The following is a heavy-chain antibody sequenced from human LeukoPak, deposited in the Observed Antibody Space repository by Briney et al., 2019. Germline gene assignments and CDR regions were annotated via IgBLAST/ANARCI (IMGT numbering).Heavy chain of an antibody. J-gene: IGHJ3*02. V-gene: IGHV4-59*01. Sequence: SETPSLTCTVSGGSISSYYWSWIRQPPGKGLEWIGYIYYSGSTNYNPSLKSRVTISVDTSKNQFSLKLSSVTAADTAAYYCAREGTTVTHDDAFDIWGQGTMVTVSS. CDR1: GGSISSYY. CDR3: AREGTTVTHDDAFDI. D-gene: IGHD4-17*01. CDR2: IYYSGST.